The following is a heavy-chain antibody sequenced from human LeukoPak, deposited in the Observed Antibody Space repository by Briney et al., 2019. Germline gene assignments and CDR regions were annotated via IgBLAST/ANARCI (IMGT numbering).Heavy chain of an antibody. Sequence: GGSLRLSCAASGFTFSNYAMSWVRQAPGKGLEYVSAISSNGGRTYYANSVKGRFTISRDNSRNTLYLQMGSLRAEDMAVYYCATYYYDSGGFHFHHWGQGTLVTVSS. CDR3: ATYYYDSGGFHFHH. CDR1: GFTFSNYA. J-gene: IGHJ1*01. CDR2: ISSNGGRT. D-gene: IGHD3-22*01. V-gene: IGHV3-64*01.